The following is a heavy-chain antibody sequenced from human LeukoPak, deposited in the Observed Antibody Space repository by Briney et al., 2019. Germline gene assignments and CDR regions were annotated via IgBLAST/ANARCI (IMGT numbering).Heavy chain of an antibody. CDR3: ARIYYFGDNNWRYFDN. J-gene: IGHJ4*02. V-gene: IGHV3-7*01. CDR1: GFTFNSYW. CDR2: IDPDGSEK. Sequence: QSGGALRLSCAASGFTFNSYWMSWVRQARGKGLEWVANIDPDGSEKQYGDSVKARFTTSRDNAKNSLYLQMNSLRAEDTAIYYCARIYYFGDNNWRYFDNWGQGTLVTVSS. D-gene: IGHD3-10*01.